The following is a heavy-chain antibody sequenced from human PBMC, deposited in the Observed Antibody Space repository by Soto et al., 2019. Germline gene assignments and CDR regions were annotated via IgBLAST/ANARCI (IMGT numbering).Heavy chain of an antibody. J-gene: IGHJ6*02. CDR3: ANVYSTGWYDYGMDV. Sequence: QVQLVQSGAEVKKPGASVKVSCKASGYTFTSYGISWVRQAPGQGLEWMGWISAYNGNTNYAQKLQGRVTMTTDTSTSTAYMELRSLRADDTAVYYCANVYSTGWYDYGMDVWGQGTTVTVSS. V-gene: IGHV1-18*01. CDR2: ISAYNGNT. CDR1: GYTFTSYG. D-gene: IGHD6-19*01.